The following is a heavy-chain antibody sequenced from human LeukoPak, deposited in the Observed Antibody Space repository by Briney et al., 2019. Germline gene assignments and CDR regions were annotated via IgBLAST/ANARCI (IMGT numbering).Heavy chain of an antibody. V-gene: IGHV3-23*01. J-gene: IGHJ6*02. D-gene: IGHD4-11*01. CDR3: AILDSNSVYYYGMDV. CDR1: GFTFSSYA. Sequence: GGSLRLSCAASGFTFSSYALSWVRQAPGKGLEWVSGIRGSGGSTYYADSVKGRFTISRDNSKNTLYLQMNSLRAEDTGVYYCAILDSNSVYYYGMDVWGQGTTVTVSS. CDR2: IRGSGGST.